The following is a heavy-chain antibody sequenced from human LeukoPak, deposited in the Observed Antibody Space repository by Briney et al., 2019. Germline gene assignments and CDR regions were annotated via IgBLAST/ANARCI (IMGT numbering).Heavy chain of an antibody. Sequence: ASVKVSCKASGYTFTGYYMHWARQAPGQGLEWMGWINPNSGGTNYAQKFQGRVTMTRDTSISTAYMELSRLRSDDTAVYYCARERNYYDSSGPSDWGQGTLVTVSS. J-gene: IGHJ4*02. D-gene: IGHD3-22*01. CDR3: ARERNYYDSSGPSD. CDR1: GYTFTGYY. V-gene: IGHV1-2*02. CDR2: INPNSGGT.